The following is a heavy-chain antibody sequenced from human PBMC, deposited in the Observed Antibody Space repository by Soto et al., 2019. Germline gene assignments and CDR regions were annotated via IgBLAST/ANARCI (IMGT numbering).Heavy chain of an antibody. CDR3: ARDWDADYGGDSAYYFDY. D-gene: IGHD4-17*01. V-gene: IGHV3-33*01. CDR2: LWFDGSNK. J-gene: IGHJ4*02. CDR1: GFTFSTYA. Sequence: QVHLVESGGGVVQPGRSLRLSCAASGFTFSTYAMHWVRQAPGKGLEWVAVLWFDGSNKYYADSVKGRFTISRDNSKNTLYLQMNSLRAEDTAVYYCARDWDADYGGDSAYYFDYWGQGTLVTVSS.